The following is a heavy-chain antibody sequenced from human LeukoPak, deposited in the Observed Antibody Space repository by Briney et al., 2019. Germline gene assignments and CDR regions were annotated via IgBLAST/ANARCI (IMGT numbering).Heavy chain of an antibody. CDR2: ISSSSSYI. CDR1: GFTFSSYS. V-gene: IGHV3-21*01. D-gene: IGHD3-22*01. J-gene: IGHJ4*02. Sequence: GGSLRLSCAASGFTFSSYSMNWVRQAPGKGLEWVSSISSSSSYIYYADPVKGRFTISRDNAKNSLYLQMNSLRAEDTAVYYCARALDDSSGYYLFPGVPFDYWGQGTLVTVSS. CDR3: ARALDDSSGYYLFPGVPFDY.